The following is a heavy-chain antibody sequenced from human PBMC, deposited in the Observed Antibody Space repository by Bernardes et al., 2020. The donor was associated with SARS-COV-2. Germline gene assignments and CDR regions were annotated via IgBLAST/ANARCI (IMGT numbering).Heavy chain of an antibody. Sequence: GGSPRPSCLASGFALKDYAMNWVRQAPGKGLEWVSHVSGAKEVTYHADSVEGRFTVFRDNSKSTVYLQMNSLRVDDTAVYYCAKDFVQRNGIFDPFDIWGQGAAVTVSS. CDR3: AKDFVQRNGIFDPFDI. J-gene: IGHJ3*02. CDR1: GFALKDYA. CDR2: VSGAKEVT. V-gene: IGHV3-23*01. D-gene: IGHD1-1*01.